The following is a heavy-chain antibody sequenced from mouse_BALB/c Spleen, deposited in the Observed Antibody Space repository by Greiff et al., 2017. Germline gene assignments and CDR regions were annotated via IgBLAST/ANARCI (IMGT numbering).Heavy chain of an antibody. CDR1: GYTFTSYY. CDR3: TRSRLGYFDY. V-gene: IGHV1S81*02. Sequence: VQLQQSGAELVKPGASVKLSCKASGYTFTSYYMYWVKQRPGQGLEWIGGINPSNGGTNFNEKFKSKATLTVDKSSSTAYMQLSSLTSEDSAVYYCTRSRLGYFDYWGQGTTLTVSS. CDR2: INPSNGGT. J-gene: IGHJ2*01. D-gene: IGHD3-2*02.